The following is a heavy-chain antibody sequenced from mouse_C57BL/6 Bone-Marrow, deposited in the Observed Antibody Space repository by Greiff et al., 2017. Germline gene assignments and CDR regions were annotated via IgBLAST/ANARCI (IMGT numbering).Heavy chain of an antibody. CDR2: INPYNGGT. V-gene: IGHV1-19*01. J-gene: IGHJ1*03. CDR1: GYTFTDYY. Sequence: EVQLQQSGPVLVKPGASVKMSCKASGYTFTDYYMNWVKQSHGKSLEWIGVINPYNGGTSYNQKFKGKATLTVDKSSSTAYMELNSLTSEDSAVYYCARGLRCWYFDVWGTGTTVTVSS. CDR3: ARGLRCWYFDV. D-gene: IGHD1-1*01.